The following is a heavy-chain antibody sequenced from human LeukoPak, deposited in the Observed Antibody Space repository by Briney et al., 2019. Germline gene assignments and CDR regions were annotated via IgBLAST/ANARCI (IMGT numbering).Heavy chain of an antibody. Sequence: PGRSLRLSCAASGFTFDDYAMHWVRQAPGKGLEWVSGISWNSGSIGYADSVKGRFTISRDNAKNSLYLQMNSLRAEDTALYYCAKDASCYSDSSGYCMAFDIWGQGTMVTVSS. D-gene: IGHD3-22*01. CDR1: GFTFDDYA. V-gene: IGHV3-9*01. CDR2: ISWNSGSI. CDR3: AKDASCYSDSSGYCMAFDI. J-gene: IGHJ3*02.